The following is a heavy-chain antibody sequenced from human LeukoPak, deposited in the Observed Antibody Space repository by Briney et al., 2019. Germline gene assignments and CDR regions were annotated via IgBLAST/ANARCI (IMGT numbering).Heavy chain of an antibody. J-gene: IGHJ4*02. V-gene: IGHV3-30*02. CDR1: GFTFTNYG. Sequence: GGSLRLSCAASGFTFTNYGMHWVRQAPGKGLEWVAFIRYDGGDKFYGDSVKGRFTISRDNSKNTVYLQMNSLRAEDAAAYYCAKGGGSPYYFDYWGQGTLVTVSS. CDR2: IRYDGGDK. D-gene: IGHD3-10*01. CDR3: AKGGGSPYYFDY.